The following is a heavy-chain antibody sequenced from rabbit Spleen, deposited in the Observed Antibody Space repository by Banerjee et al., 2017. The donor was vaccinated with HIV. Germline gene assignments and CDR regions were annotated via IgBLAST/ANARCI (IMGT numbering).Heavy chain of an antibody. Sequence: QEQLEESGGDLVKPEGSLTLTCTASGFSFSSSYWICWVRQAPGKGLEWIACIYTDSSGSTYYASWAKGRFTISKTSSTTVTLQMTSLTAADTATYFCARDSGYGGSLYYNLWGPGTLVTVS. J-gene: IGHJ4*01. CDR3: ARDSGYGGSLYYNL. D-gene: IGHD8-1*01. CDR2: IYTDSSGST. V-gene: IGHV1S45*01. CDR1: GFSFSSSYW.